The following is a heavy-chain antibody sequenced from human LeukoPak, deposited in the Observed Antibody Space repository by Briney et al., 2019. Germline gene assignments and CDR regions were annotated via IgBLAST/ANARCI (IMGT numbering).Heavy chain of an antibody. J-gene: IGHJ3*02. CDR1: GGSISSTTYY. Sequence: SETLSLTCSVFGGSISSTTYYWVWIRQPPGKGLECIASIHYTGRAYYNPSLKSRVTISADTSKNHFSLKLSSVTAADTAVYYCARHFDNGDYRKTFDIWGQGTMVTVSS. D-gene: IGHD4-17*01. V-gene: IGHV4-39*01. CDR3: ARHFDNGDYRKTFDI. CDR2: IHYTGRA.